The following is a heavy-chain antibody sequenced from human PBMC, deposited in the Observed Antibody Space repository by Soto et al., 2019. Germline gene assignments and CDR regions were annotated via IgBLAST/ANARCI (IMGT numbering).Heavy chain of an antibody. CDR3: AKDRLTADTAMVPDY. J-gene: IGHJ4*02. CDR1: GFTFSSYA. D-gene: IGHD5-18*01. CDR2: ICGRGGSK. V-gene: IGHV3-23*01. Sequence: GGSLSLSCAASGFTFSSYAMSWVRQAPGKGLEWVSAICGRGGSKYYADTVKGRFTISRDNTKNTLYLQMNSLRAEDTAVYYCAKDRLTADTAMVPDYWGQGTLVTVSS.